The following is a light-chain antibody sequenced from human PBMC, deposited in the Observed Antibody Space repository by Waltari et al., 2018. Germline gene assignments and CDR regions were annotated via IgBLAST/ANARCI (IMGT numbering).Light chain of an antibody. V-gene: IGKV1-9*01. CDR2: AAS. CDR1: QGISNY. Sequence: IQLTQPPPSLSASLGYRVTITCRASQGISNYFAWYQQKPGKAPKLLIYAASTLQSGVPSRFSGSGSGTDFTLTISSLQPEDFATYYCQQFNSYQWTFGQGTKVEIK. CDR3: QQFNSYQWT. J-gene: IGKJ1*01.